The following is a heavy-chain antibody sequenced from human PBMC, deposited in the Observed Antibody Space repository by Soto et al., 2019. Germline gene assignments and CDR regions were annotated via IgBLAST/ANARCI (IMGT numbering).Heavy chain of an antibody. CDR2: IYHSGST. V-gene: IGHV4-4*02. Sequence: LSLTCAVSGGSISSSNWWSWVRQPPGKGLEWIGEIYHSGSTNYNPSLKSRVTISVDKSKNQFSLKLSSVTAADTAVYYCARGAEVELWFGELLSPEYNWFDPWGQGTLVTVSS. CDR3: ARGAEVELWFGELLSPEYNWFDP. D-gene: IGHD3-10*01. CDR1: GGSISSSNW. J-gene: IGHJ5*02.